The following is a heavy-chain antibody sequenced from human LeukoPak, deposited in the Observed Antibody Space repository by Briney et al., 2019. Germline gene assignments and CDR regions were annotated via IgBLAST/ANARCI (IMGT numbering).Heavy chain of an antibody. CDR2: IYSSGNP. V-gene: IGHV3-66*01. Sequence: PGGSLRLSCAPSGFTECSSHTSWARQAPGKGLEWVSLIYSSGNPFFADSVKGRFTISRYHSKKALYLQMNSLRAEDAAVYYCARWSNYGNFDYWGQGTMVSVCS. D-gene: IGHD1-26*01. J-gene: IGHJ4*02. CDR3: ARWSNYGNFDY. CDR1: GFTECSSH.